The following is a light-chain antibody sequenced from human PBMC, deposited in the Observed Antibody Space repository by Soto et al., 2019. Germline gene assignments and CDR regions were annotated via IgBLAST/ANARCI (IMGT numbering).Light chain of an antibody. CDR3: QQSNSWPRT. V-gene: IGKV3-15*01. CDR2: GAS. CDR1: QRVSNN. J-gene: IGKJ1*01. Sequence: IVLTRPPGALSSSPGESATLSCRACQRVSNNVAWYQQKPGQAPRILIDGASTRAGVSPAMFSGSGSGTDFTLTSYSLQSADFAVYYCQQSNSWPRTFGQGTKVDIK.